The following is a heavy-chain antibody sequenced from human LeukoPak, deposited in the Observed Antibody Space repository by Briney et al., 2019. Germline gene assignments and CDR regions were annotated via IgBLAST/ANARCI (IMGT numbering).Heavy chain of an antibody. V-gene: IGHV3-11*04. CDR3: ARGGVSVGGNFDY. J-gene: IGHJ4*02. CDR1: GFTFSDYY. Sequence: GGSLRLSCAASGFTFSDYYMSWIRQAPGKGLEWVSGISGSDGSTYDADSMKGRFTISRDNANNSLFLQMNSLRAEDTAVYYCARGGVSVGGNFDYWGQGTLVTVSS. D-gene: IGHD4-23*01. CDR2: ISGSDGST.